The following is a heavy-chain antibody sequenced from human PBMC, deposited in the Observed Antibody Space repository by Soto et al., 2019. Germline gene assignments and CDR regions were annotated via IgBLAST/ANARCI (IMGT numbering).Heavy chain of an antibody. J-gene: IGHJ4*02. D-gene: IGHD6-19*01. CDR1: GGCISGHD. V-gene: IGHV4-59*11. CDR2: IFYSGST. Sequence: LVPLCHRWRVSGGCISGHDCTGIRQSPGKGLEWIGYIFYSGSTNYNPSLKSRVTISVDTSKNQFSLKMSSVTAADTAVYYCARVGSSGWSPDYWGRGTLVTVSS. CDR3: ARVGSSGWSPDY.